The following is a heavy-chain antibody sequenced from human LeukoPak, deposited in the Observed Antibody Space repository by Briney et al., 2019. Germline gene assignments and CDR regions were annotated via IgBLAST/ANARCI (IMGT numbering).Heavy chain of an antibody. Sequence: SETLSLTCAVSDDSFSSHYWTWIRQPPGKGLEWIGYISYIGSTNYNPSLKSRVTISIDTSRNQFSLRLSSVTAADTAVYYYARDLVTVTKGFDIWGQGTMVSVSS. CDR2: ISYIGST. CDR1: DDSFSSHY. D-gene: IGHD4-17*01. CDR3: ARDLVTVTKGFDI. J-gene: IGHJ3*02. V-gene: IGHV4-59*11.